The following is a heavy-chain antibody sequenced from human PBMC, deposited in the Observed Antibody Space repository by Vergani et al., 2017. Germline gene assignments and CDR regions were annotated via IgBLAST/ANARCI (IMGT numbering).Heavy chain of an antibody. J-gene: IGHJ6*02. V-gene: IGHV4-61*02. CDR2: IYTSGST. Sequence: QVQLQESGPGLVKPSQTLSLTCTVSGGSISSGSYYWSWIRQPAGKGLEWIGRIYTSGSTNYNPSLKSRVTISVDTSKNQFSLKLSSVTAADTAVSYCARVRMIKQLVGGAYYYYGMDVWGQGTTVTVSS. CDR3: ARVRMIKQLVGGAYYYYGMDV. D-gene: IGHD6-6*01. CDR1: GGSISSGSYY.